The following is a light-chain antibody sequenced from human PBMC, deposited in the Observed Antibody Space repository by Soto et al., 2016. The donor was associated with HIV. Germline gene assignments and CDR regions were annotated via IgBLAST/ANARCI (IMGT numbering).Light chain of an antibody. J-gene: IGKJ2*01. CDR3: QQFGNKPYT. CDR1: QQIGSW. V-gene: IGKV1-5*03. Sequence: DIQMTQSPSTLSASVGDRVTITCRASQQIGSWLAWYQQKPGKAPKFLIYKASNLQNGVPSRFSGSGSGTEFTLSINSLQPDDFATYYCQQFGNKPYTFGQGTKLEIK. CDR2: KAS.